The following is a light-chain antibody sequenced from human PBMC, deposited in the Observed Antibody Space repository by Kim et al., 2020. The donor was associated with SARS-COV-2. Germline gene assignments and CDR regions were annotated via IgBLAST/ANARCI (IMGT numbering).Light chain of an antibody. V-gene: IGLV1-40*01. Sequence: QRSTSAGTGGSSNIGEGYDVHWYKQLPGTAPKPLIYSNSNRPSGVPDRCSGSKAGTSASLAITGIQAENETDDLCQSYNSSLSGWVLGAGTQMSVL. J-gene: IGLJ7*01. CDR2: SNS. CDR1: SSNIGEGYD. CDR3: QSYNSSLSGWV.